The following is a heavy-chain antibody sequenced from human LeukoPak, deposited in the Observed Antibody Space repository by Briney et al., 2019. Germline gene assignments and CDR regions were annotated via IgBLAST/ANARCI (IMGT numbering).Heavy chain of an antibody. Sequence: PGGSLRLSCAASGFTFSSYAMSWVRQAPGKGLEWVSVISGSGGTTYYADSMKGRFTISRDNSKNTLYLQMNSLRAEDTAVYYCAKDGYYGSGYDYFDYWGQGTLVTVSS. D-gene: IGHD3-10*01. J-gene: IGHJ4*02. CDR3: AKDGYYGSGYDYFDY. V-gene: IGHV3-23*01. CDR1: GFTFSSYA. CDR2: ISGSGGTT.